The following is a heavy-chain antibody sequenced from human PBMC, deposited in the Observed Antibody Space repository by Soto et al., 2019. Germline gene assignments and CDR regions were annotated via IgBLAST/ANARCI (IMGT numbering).Heavy chain of an antibody. CDR1: GFTFSSYG. CDR3: ARDIAAAGTGDY. J-gene: IGHJ4*02. Sequence: QVQLVESGGGVVQPGRSLRLSCAASGFTFSSYGMHWVRQAPGKGLEWVAVIWYDGSNKYYADSVKGRITISRDNSKNTLYLQMNSLRAEDTAVYYSARDIAAAGTGDYWGQGTLVTVSS. D-gene: IGHD6-13*01. CDR2: IWYDGSNK. V-gene: IGHV3-33*01.